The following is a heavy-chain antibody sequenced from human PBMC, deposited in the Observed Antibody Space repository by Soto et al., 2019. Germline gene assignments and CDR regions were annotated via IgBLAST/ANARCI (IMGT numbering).Heavy chain of an antibody. CDR3: ARDGVAGTSRYYGMDV. CDR2: INPNSGGT. J-gene: IGHJ6*02. CDR1: GYTFTGYY. V-gene: IGHV1-2*02. Sequence: ASVKVSCKASGYTFTGYYMHWVRQAPGQGLEWMGWINPNSGGTNYAQKFQGRVTMTRDTSISTACMELSRLRSDDTAVYYCARDGVAGTSRYYGMDVWGQGTTVTAP. D-gene: IGHD2-15*01.